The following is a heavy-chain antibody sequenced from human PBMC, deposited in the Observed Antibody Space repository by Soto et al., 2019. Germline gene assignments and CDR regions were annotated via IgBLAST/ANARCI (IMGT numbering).Heavy chain of an antibody. V-gene: IGHV1-8*01. D-gene: IGHD6-13*01. Sequence: QVQLVQSGAEVKKPGPSVKVSCKASGYTFTSYDINWVRQATGQGLEWMGWMNPNSGNTGYAQKFQGRVTMTRTTPITTAYMELSSLRSEDTAVYYCARAPSSSWRVDYWGQGTLVTVSS. CDR2: MNPNSGNT. J-gene: IGHJ4*02. CDR1: GYTFTSYD. CDR3: ARAPSSSWRVDY.